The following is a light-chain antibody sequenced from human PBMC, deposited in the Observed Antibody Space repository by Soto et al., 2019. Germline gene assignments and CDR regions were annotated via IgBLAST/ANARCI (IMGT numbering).Light chain of an antibody. CDR3: QQYNNWPIT. J-gene: IGKJ5*01. CDR2: RTS. CDR1: QSVISK. Sequence: EIVMTQSPATLSVSPGERATLSCRASQSVISKLAWYQQKPGQAPRLLMFRTSSRATGFPARFSGSGSGTEFTLTISSLQSEDFAVYYCQQYNNWPITFGQGTRLEI. V-gene: IGKV3-15*01.